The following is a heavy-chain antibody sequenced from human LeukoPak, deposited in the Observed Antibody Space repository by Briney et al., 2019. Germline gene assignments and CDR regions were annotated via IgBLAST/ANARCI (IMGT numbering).Heavy chain of an antibody. CDR3: ARDGWDYDAFDI. Sequence: PSETLSLTCAVSGYSISSGYYWGWIRQPPGKGLEWIGSIYHSGSTYYNPSLKSRVTISVDTSKNQFSLKLSSVTAADTAVYYCARDGWDYDAFDIWGQGIMVTVSS. CDR1: GYSISSGYY. D-gene: IGHD1-26*01. V-gene: IGHV4-38-2*02. CDR2: IYHSGST. J-gene: IGHJ3*02.